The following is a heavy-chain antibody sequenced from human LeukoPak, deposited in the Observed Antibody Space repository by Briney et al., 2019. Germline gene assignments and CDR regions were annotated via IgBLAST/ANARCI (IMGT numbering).Heavy chain of an antibody. CDR1: GYSISSGYY. CDR2: IYHSGST. CDR3: ARGEYSSGWPFDY. V-gene: IGHV4-38-2*02. D-gene: IGHD6-19*01. J-gene: IGHJ4*02. Sequence: SETLSLTCTVSGYSISSGYYWGWIRQPPGKGLEWIGSIYHSGSTYYNPSLKSRVTISVDTSKNQFSLKLSSVTAADTAVYYCARGEYSSGWPFDYWGQGTLVTVSS.